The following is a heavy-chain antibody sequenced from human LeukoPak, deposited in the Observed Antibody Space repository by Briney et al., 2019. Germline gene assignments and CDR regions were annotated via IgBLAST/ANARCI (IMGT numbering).Heavy chain of an antibody. CDR3: ARVQDRAVASYFDY. V-gene: IGHV3-7*03. CDR1: GFTLSSFG. CDR2: IKQDGSEK. J-gene: IGHJ4*02. Sequence: PGGPWRPPCPPSGFTLSSFGMSWARQPQGKGREWVANIKQDGSEKYYVDSVKGRFTISRDNAKNSLYLQMNSLRAEDTAVYYCARVQDRAVASYFDYWGQGTLVTVSS. D-gene: IGHD6-19*01.